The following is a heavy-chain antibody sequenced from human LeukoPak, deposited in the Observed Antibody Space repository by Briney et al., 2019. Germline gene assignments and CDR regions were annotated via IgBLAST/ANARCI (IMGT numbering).Heavy chain of an antibody. CDR3: XXXXGAGWELLGRNDY. Sequence: GGSLRLSCAASGFTFSRYSMNWVRQAPGKGLEWVSSISSSSSYIYYTDSVKGRFTISRDNAKNSLYLQMNSLRAEDTAMYYCXXXXGAGWELLGRNDYWGQGTLVTVSS. J-gene: IGHJ4*02. CDR2: ISSSSSYI. CDR1: GFTFSRYS. V-gene: IGHV3-21*01. D-gene: IGHD1-26*01.